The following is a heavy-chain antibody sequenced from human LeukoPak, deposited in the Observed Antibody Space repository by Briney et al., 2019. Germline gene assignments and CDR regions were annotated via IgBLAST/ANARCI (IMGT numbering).Heavy chain of an antibody. V-gene: IGHV4-59*01. D-gene: IGHD3-22*01. Sequence: SETLSLTCTVSGGSISSFYWSWIRQPPGKGLEWIGCVYYSGTTNYNPSLKSRVTISGDTSKNQLSLKLSSVTAADTAVYYCARLPKYYYDSSGYWDYFDYWGQGTLVTVSS. CDR3: ARLPKYYYDSSGYWDYFDY. J-gene: IGHJ4*02. CDR1: GGSISSFY. CDR2: VYYSGTT.